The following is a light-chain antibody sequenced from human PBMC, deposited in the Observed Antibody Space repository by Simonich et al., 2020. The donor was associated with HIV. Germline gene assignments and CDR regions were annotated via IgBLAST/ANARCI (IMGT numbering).Light chain of an antibody. CDR2: AAS. V-gene: IGKV1-33*01. CDR3: QQYDNLPWT. Sequence: DIQMTQSPSSLSASVGERVTITCQASQDISNYLNWYQQKPGKAPKLLIYAASNLEAWVPSRFSGSGSGTDFTFTISSLQPEDIATYYCQQYDNLPWTFGQGTKVEIK. J-gene: IGKJ1*01. CDR1: QDISNY.